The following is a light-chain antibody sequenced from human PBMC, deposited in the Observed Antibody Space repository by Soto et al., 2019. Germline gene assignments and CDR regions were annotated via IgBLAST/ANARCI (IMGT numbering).Light chain of an antibody. J-gene: IGKJ5*01. CDR3: QQRSSWPIT. CDR2: GAS. V-gene: IGKV3D-20*02. CDR1: QSVSSTY. Sequence: EIVLTQSPGTLSLSPGERATLSCRASQSVSSTYLIWYQQKPGQAPRLLIYGASSRATGVPDRFSGSGSGTDFTLTISRLEPEDFAVYYCQQRSSWPITFGPGTRLEIK.